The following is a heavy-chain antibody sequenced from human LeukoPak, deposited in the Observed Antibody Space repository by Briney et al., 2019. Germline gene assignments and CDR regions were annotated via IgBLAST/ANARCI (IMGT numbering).Heavy chain of an antibody. CDR2: IYHSGGT. CDR1: GASITSHY. Sequence: SETLSLTCSVAGASITSHYWSWIRQPPGRGLEWIGFIYHSGGTNYNPSLRSRVTMSVDTSKNQVSLKLTAVRAADTAVYYCARGFRGTCFDYWGQGNLVTVSS. J-gene: IGHJ4*02. V-gene: IGHV4-59*11. CDR3: ARGFRGTCFDY.